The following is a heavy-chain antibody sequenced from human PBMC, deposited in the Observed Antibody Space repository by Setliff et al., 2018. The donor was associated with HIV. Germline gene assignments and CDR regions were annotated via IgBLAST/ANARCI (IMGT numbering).Heavy chain of an antibody. CDR2: IKDRTDNYAT. V-gene: IGHV3-73*01. D-gene: IGHD3-22*01. Sequence: PGGSLRLSCAASGFTFSGSPIHWVRQASWKGLEWLGRIKDRTDNYATAYAASVKGRFTIFRDDSANTAYLQINSLEIEDTAVYYCTRPQYIYENGGSDYWGQGTLVTVSS. J-gene: IGHJ4*02. CDR1: GFTFSGSP. CDR3: TRPQYIYENGGSDY.